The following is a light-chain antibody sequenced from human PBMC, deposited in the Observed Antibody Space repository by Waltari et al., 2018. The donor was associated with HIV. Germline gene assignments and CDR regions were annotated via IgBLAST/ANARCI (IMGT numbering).Light chain of an antibody. CDR1: SSNIGNNY. V-gene: IGLV1-51*01. J-gene: IGLJ1*01. CDR3: GTWDNSLSAGGV. Sequence: QSVLTQPPSVSAAPGQKVTISCSGSSSNIGNNYVPWYQQLPGTAPKLLIYDNNKRPSGIPDRFSGSKSGTSATLGITGLQTGDEADYYCGTWDNSLSAGGVFGTGTKVTVL. CDR2: DNN.